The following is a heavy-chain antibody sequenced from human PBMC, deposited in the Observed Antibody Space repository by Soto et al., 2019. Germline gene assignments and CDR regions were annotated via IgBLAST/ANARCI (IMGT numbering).Heavy chain of an antibody. Sequence: QVQLVQSGAEVKKPGSSVKVSCKASGGTFSSYAISWVRQAPGQGLEWMGGIIPIFGTANYAQKFQGRVTITADKSTSTAYMELSSLRSEDTAVDYCARGTPRGYSGYDHDAFDIWGQGTMVTVSS. CDR2: IIPIFGTA. CDR3: ARGTPRGYSGYDHDAFDI. J-gene: IGHJ3*02. V-gene: IGHV1-69*06. CDR1: GGTFSSYA. D-gene: IGHD5-12*01.